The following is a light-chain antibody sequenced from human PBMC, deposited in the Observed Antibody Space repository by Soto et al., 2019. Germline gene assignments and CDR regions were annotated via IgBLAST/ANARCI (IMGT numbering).Light chain of an antibody. CDR2: GAS. Sequence: DIQMTQSPSSLSASVGDRVTVTYRASKGISLNLAWFQQKPGKAPKSLIYGASILQRGAPSKFSASGSGTNFSLTINSLQPEDFATYYCLQYEAYPYTFGQGTKLEIK. CDR3: LQYEAYPYT. V-gene: IGKV1-16*02. J-gene: IGKJ2*01. CDR1: KGISLN.